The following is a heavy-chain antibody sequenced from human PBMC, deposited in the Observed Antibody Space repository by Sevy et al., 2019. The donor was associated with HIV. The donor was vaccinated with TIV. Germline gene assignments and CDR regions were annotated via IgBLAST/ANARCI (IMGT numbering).Heavy chain of an antibody. Sequence: SETLSLTCTVSGGSISSSSYYWGWIRQPPGKGLEWIGSIYYSGRTYYNPSLKSRVTISVDTSKNQFSLKLSSVTAADTAVYYCARRGYDYIWGSYRRYYFDYWGQGTLVTVSS. CDR1: GGSISSSSYY. V-gene: IGHV4-39*01. D-gene: IGHD3-16*02. CDR3: ARRGYDYIWGSYRRYYFDY. CDR2: IYYSGRT. J-gene: IGHJ4*02.